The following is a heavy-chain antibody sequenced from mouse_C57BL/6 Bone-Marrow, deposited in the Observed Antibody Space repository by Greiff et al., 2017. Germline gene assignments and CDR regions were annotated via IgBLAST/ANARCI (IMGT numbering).Heavy chain of an antibody. J-gene: IGHJ3*01. V-gene: IGHV1-55*01. Sequence: QVQLQQPGAELVKPGASVKMSCKASGYTFTSYWITWVKQRPGQGLEWIGDIYPGSGSTNYNEKFKSKATLTVDTSSSTAYMQLSSLTSEDSAVYYCARCDSSGTWFAYWGQGTLVTVSA. CDR2: IYPGSGST. D-gene: IGHD3-2*02. CDR3: ARCDSSGTWFAY. CDR1: GYTFTSYW.